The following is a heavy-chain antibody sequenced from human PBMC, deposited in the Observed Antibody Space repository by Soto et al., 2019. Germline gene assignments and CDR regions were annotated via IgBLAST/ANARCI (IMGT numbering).Heavy chain of an antibody. CDR1: GFTFSSYD. V-gene: IGHV3-13*01. Sequence: EVQLVESGGGLVQPGGSLRLSCAASGFTFSSYDMHWVRQATGKGREWVSAIGTAGDTYYPGSVKGRFTISRENAKNSLYLQMNSLRAGDTAVYYCARLAFERGVKYYDYMDVWGKGTTVTVSS. D-gene: IGHD3-10*01. CDR3: ARLAFERGVKYYDYMDV. CDR2: IGTAGDT. J-gene: IGHJ6*03.